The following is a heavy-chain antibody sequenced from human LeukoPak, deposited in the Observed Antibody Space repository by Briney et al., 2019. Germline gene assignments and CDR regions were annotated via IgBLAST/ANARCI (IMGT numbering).Heavy chain of an antibody. Sequence: GGSLRLSCAASEFTFSSYSMCWVRQAPGKGLDWVSSISSSSSYIYYADSLKGRFTISRDNAKNSLYLQMNSLRAEDTAVYYCARGNSCSGGSCSYYFDYWGQGTLVTVSS. CDR2: ISSSSSYI. D-gene: IGHD2-15*01. J-gene: IGHJ4*02. CDR1: EFTFSSYS. V-gene: IGHV3-21*01. CDR3: ARGNSCSGGSCSYYFDY.